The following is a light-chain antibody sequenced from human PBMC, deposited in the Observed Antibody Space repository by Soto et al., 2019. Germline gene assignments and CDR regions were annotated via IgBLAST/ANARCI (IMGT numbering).Light chain of an antibody. V-gene: IGLV2-14*01. J-gene: IGLJ2*01. Sequence: HSALTQPASVSGSPGQSITISCTGTSSDVGGYNYVSWYQQHPGKAPKLMIYDVSNRPSGVSNRFSGSKSGNTASLTISGLQAEDEADYYCSSYTSSSTLEDVVFGGGTKLTVL. CDR3: SSYTSSSTLEDVV. CDR2: DVS. CDR1: SSDVGGYNY.